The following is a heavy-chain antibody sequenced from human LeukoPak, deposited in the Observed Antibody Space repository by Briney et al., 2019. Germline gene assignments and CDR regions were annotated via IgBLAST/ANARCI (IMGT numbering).Heavy chain of an antibody. V-gene: IGHV3-21*01. J-gene: IGHJ6*03. CDR1: GFTFDDYA. CDR3: ARGYYDSLPYYMDV. CDR2: ISSSSSYI. Sequence: PGGSLRLSCAASGFTFDDYAMHWVRQAPGKGLEWVSSISSSSSYIYYADSVKGRFTTSRDNAKNSLYLQMNSLRAEDTAVYYCARGYYDSLPYYMDVWGKGTTVTVSS. D-gene: IGHD3-3*01.